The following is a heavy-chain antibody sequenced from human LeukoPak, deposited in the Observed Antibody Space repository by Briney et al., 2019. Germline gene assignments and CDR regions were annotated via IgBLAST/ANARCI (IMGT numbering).Heavy chain of an antibody. V-gene: IGHV4-31*03. J-gene: IGHJ4*02. CDR2: IYYSGST. D-gene: IGHD3-10*01. Sequence: SETLSLTCTVSGGSISSGGYYWSWIRQHPGKGLEWIGYIYYSGSTYYNPSLKSRVTISVDTSKNQFSLKLSSVTAADTAVYYCARDGGFGGPFDYWGQGTLVTVSS. CDR3: ARDGGFGGPFDY. CDR1: GGSISSGGYY.